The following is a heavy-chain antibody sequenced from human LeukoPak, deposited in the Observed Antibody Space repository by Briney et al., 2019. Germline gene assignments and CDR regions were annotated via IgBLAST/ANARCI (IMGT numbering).Heavy chain of an antibody. V-gene: IGHV1-2*02. CDR2: INPNSGGT. CDR3: ARDQQQLVGGDWFDP. Sequence: GASVKVSCKASGYTXTGYYMHWVRQAPGQGLEWMGWINPNSGGTNYAQKFQGRVTMTRDTSISTAYMELSRLRSDDTAVYYCARDQQQLVGGDWFDPWGQGTLVTVSS. J-gene: IGHJ5*02. D-gene: IGHD6-13*01. CDR1: GYTXTGYY.